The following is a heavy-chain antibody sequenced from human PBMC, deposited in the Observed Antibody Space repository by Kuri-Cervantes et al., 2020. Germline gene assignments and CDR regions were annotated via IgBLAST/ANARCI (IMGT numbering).Heavy chain of an antibody. Sequence: GSLRLSCTVSGGSISSSSYYWGWIRQPPGKGLEWIGSIYYSGSTYYNPSLKSRVTISVDTSKNQFSLKLSSVTAADTAVYYCARQEVVPAAMRGYYYHYGMDVWGQGTTVTVSS. V-gene: IGHV4-39*01. D-gene: IGHD2-2*01. CDR1: GGSISSSSYY. CDR2: IYYSGST. J-gene: IGHJ6*02. CDR3: ARQEVVPAAMRGYYYHYGMDV.